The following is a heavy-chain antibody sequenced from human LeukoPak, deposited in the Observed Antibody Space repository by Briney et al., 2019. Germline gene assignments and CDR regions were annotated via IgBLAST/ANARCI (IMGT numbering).Heavy chain of an antibody. Sequence: ASVKVSFKGSVYTFTIYDINWVRQATGQGLEWMGLMNPNSGNTGYAQKFQGRVTITRNTSISTAYMELSSLRSEDTAVYYCARRSSSSHDYWGQGTLVTVSS. CDR2: MNPNSGNT. J-gene: IGHJ4*02. D-gene: IGHD6-6*01. CDR3: ARRSSSSHDY. CDR1: VYTFTIYD. V-gene: IGHV1-8*03.